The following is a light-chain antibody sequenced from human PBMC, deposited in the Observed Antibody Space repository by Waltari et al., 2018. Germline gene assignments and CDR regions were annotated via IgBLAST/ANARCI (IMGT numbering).Light chain of an antibody. CDR2: GAS. Sequence: EVVMTQSPAALSVSPGERVTLSCKASQNIDNNLAWYQQKPGQSPRLLIYGASTRATGVPARFGGSGSGTEFTLTISSLQSEDCAVFYCQQYNRWPPLTFGGGTKVEIK. CDR3: QQYNRWPPLT. V-gene: IGKV3-15*01. J-gene: IGKJ4*01. CDR1: QNIDNN.